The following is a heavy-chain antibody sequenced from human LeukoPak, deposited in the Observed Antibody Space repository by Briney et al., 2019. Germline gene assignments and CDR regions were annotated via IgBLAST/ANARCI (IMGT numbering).Heavy chain of an antibody. J-gene: IGHJ4*02. Sequence: GGSLRLSCAASGFTFSSYAMNWVRQAPGKGLEWVSYISSSSSTIYYADSVKGRFTISRDNAKNSLYLQMNSLRAEDTAVYYCARPAVADIFDYWGQGTLVTVSS. CDR2: ISSSSSTI. CDR3: ARPAVADIFDY. CDR1: GFTFSSYA. V-gene: IGHV3-48*01. D-gene: IGHD6-19*01.